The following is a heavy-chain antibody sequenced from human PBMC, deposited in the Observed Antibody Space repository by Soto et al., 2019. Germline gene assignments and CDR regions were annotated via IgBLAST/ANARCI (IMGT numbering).Heavy chain of an antibody. D-gene: IGHD2-15*01. Sequence: GESLKISCAASVFTVSSNYMSWVRQAPGKGLEWVSVIYSGGSTYYADSVKGRFTISRDNSKNTLYLQMNSLRAEDTAVYYCARRAVVAAFIDYWGQGTLVTVSS. V-gene: IGHV3-53*01. J-gene: IGHJ4*02. CDR2: IYSGGST. CDR1: VFTVSSNY. CDR3: ARRAVVAAFIDY.